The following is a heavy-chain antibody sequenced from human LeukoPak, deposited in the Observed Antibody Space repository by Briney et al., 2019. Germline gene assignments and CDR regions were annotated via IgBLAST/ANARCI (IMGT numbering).Heavy chain of an antibody. V-gene: IGHV3-74*01. CDR1: GFTFSTSW. Sequence: PGGSLRLSCVVSGFTFSTSWVHWVRQAPGQRLVWLSRMNGDGGTINYVDSVKGRFTVSRDNAKNTLYLQMNSLGVEDTAIYYCARAGSYRFDYWGPGTQVTVSS. J-gene: IGHJ4*02. CDR3: ARAGSYRFDY. D-gene: IGHD3-16*02. CDR2: MNGDGGTI.